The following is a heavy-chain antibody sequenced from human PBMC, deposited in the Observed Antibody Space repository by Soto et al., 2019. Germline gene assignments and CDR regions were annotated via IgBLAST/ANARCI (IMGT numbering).Heavy chain of an antibody. CDR3: ARDRHAYNMRNENDFYGMDV. CDR1: GGTFSTSA. D-gene: IGHD1-1*01. CDR2: IIPLYDTP. J-gene: IGHJ6*02. V-gene: IGHV1-69*01. Sequence: QVQLVQSGAEVKKPGSSVKVSCKASGGTFSTSAVSWVRQAPGHGLEWLGGIIPLYDTPNYAQRFEGRVTITADESTSTAYMELNSLTSEDTAVYYCARDRHAYNMRNENDFYGMDVWGQGTTVTVSS.